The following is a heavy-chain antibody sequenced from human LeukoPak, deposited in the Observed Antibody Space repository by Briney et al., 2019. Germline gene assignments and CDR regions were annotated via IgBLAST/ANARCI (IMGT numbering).Heavy chain of an antibody. J-gene: IGHJ4*02. D-gene: IGHD6-19*01. CDR1: GYSFTSYW. Sequence: GESLKISCKGSGYSFTSYWIGWVRQMPGKGLEWMGVIYPGDSDTRYSPSFQGQVTISADKSVSTAYLQWSSLKASDTAMYYCARQSTGWPYYFDYWGQGTQVTVSS. CDR2: IYPGDSDT. CDR3: ARQSTGWPYYFDY. V-gene: IGHV5-51*01.